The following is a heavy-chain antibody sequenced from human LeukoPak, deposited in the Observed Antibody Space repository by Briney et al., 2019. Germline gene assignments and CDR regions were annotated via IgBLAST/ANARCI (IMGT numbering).Heavy chain of an antibody. D-gene: IGHD6-13*01. V-gene: IGHV3-49*04. CDR1: GFTFGDYA. CDR3: IRDFGIATPYYFDY. J-gene: IGHJ4*02. Sequence: PGGSLRLSCTASGFTFGDYAMSWVRQAPGKGLEWVGFIRSKAYGGTTEYAASVKGRFTISRDDSKSIAYLQMNSLKTEDTAVYYCIRDFGIATPYYFDYWGQGTLVTVSS. CDR2: IRSKAYGGTT.